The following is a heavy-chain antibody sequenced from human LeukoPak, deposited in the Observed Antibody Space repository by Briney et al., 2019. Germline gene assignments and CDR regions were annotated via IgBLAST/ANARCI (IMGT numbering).Heavy chain of an antibody. V-gene: IGHV3-33*06. CDR3: AKDQGILGAADY. D-gene: IGHD3-10*01. CDR2: IWYDGSNK. Sequence: GRSLRLSCAASGFTFSSYGMHWVRQAPGKGLEWVAVIWYDGSNKYYADSVKGRFTISRDNSKNTLYLQMNSLRAEDTAVYYCAKDQGILGAADYWGQGTPVTVSS. CDR1: GFTFSSYG. J-gene: IGHJ4*02.